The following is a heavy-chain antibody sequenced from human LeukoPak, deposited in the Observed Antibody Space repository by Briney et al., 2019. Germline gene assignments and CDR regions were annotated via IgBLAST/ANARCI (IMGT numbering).Heavy chain of an antibody. Sequence: GASVKVSCKASGYTFTGYYMHWVRQAPGQGLEWMGWINPNSGGTNYAQKFQGRVTMTRDTSISTAYMELSRLRSDDTAVYYCARDRGRFLEWLLPDAFDIWGQGTMVTVSS. CDR3: ARDRGRFLEWLLPDAFDI. V-gene: IGHV1-2*02. J-gene: IGHJ3*02. CDR1: GYTFTGYY. D-gene: IGHD3-3*01. CDR2: INPNSGGT.